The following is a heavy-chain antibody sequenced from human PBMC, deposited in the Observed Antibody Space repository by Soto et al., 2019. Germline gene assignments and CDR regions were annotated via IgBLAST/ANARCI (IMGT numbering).Heavy chain of an antibody. CDR3: ARDLAAAGPFDC. CDR2: ISAYNGNT. V-gene: IGHV1-18*01. CDR1: GYTFTNYA. D-gene: IGHD6-13*01. J-gene: IGHJ4*02. Sequence: QVQLVQSGAEVKKPGASVKVSCKASGYTFTNYAFSWVRQAPGQGLEWMGWISAYNGNTNYPQKLQGRVTMTTDTSTSTAYMELRSLRADDTAVYYCARDLAAAGPFDCCGQGTLVTVSS.